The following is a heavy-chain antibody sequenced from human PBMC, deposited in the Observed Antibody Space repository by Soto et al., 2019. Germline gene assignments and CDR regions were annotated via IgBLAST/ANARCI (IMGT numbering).Heavy chain of an antibody. CDR1: GGTFSSYT. Sequence: QVQLVQSGAEVKKPGSSVKVSCKASGGTFSSYTITWVRQAPGQGLEWMGMIIPILGIANYAQKFQDRVTITADKSTSTAYMELSSLRSEDTAVYYCARGRGGRGDYWGQGTLVTVSS. V-gene: IGHV1-69*02. CDR2: IIPILGIA. CDR3: ARGRGGRGDY. D-gene: IGHD2-15*01. J-gene: IGHJ4*02.